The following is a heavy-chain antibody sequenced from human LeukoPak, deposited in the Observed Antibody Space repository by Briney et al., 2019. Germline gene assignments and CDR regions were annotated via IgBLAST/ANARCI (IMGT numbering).Heavy chain of an antibody. Sequence: GGSLRLSCAASGFTFSSYAMSWVRQAPGKGLEWVSAISGSGGSTYYADSVKGRFTISRDNSKNTLYLQMNSLRAGDTALYYCAKGAYDYIEMGYIDYWGQGTQVTVSS. V-gene: IGHV3-23*01. D-gene: IGHD5-12*01. CDR3: AKGAYDYIEMGYIDY. J-gene: IGHJ4*03. CDR1: GFTFSSYA. CDR2: ISGSGGST.